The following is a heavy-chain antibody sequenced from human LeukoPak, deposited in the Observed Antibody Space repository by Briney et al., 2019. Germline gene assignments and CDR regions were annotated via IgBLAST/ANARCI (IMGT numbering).Heavy chain of an antibody. V-gene: IGHV4-59*01. CDR2: MYYSGST. D-gene: IGHD3-16*01. CDR3: ARDSHGSYGFRFDP. CDR1: GGSISSYY. J-gene: IGHJ5*02. Sequence: SETLSLTCTVSGGSISSYYWSWIRQPPGKGLEWIGYMYYSGSTNYNPSLKSRVTMSVDTSKNQFSLKLSSVTAADTAVYYCARDSHGSYGFRFDPWGQGTLVTVSS.